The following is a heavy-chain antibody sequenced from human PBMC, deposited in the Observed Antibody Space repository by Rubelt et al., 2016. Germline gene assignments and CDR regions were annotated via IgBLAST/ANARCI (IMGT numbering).Heavy chain of an antibody. V-gene: IGHV4-39*01. Sequence: QLQLQESGPGLVKPSETLSLTCTVSGGSISSSSYYWGWIRHPPGKGLEWIGSIYYSGSTYYNPSLKSRVTISVDTSKNQFSLKLSSVTAAETAVYYCASMLVGATLYFDYWGQGTLVTVSS. J-gene: IGHJ4*02. CDR2: IYYSGST. CDR3: ASMLVGATLYFDY. CDR1: GGSISSSSYY. D-gene: IGHD1-26*01.